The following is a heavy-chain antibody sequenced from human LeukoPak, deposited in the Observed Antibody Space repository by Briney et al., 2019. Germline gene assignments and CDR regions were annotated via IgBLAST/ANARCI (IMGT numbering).Heavy chain of an antibody. CDR2: IYYSGST. V-gene: IGHV4-59*01. CDR1: GGSISSYY. CDR3: ARALETYYDFWSGYAPCYFDY. Sequence: SETLSLTCTVSGGSISSYYWSWIRQPPGKGLEWIGYIYYSGSTNYNPSLKGRVTISVDTSKNQFSLKLSSVTAADTAVYYCARALETYYDFWSGYAPCYFDYWGQGTLVTVSS. D-gene: IGHD3-3*01. J-gene: IGHJ4*02.